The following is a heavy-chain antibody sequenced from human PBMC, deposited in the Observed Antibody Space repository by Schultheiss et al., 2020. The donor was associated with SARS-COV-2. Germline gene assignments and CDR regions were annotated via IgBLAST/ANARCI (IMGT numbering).Heavy chain of an antibody. CDR3: ARGGAYGSGTFSLYYYYYYMDV. CDR1: GGSFSGYS. J-gene: IGHJ6*03. V-gene: IGHV4-34*01. CDR2: INHSGST. Sequence: SETLSLTCAVYGGSFSGYSLTWIRQSPGKGLEWIGKINHSGSTNYNPSLKSRVTISLDTSKNQFSLKLTSVTAADTAVYYCARGGAYGSGTFSLYYYYYYMDVWGKGTTVTVSS. D-gene: IGHD3-10*01.